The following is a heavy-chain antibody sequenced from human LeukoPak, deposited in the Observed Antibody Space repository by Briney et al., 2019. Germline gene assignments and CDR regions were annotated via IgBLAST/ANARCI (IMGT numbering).Heavy chain of an antibody. CDR3: ARVDTVMAYYFDL. J-gene: IGHJ4*02. CDR2: ISGSGGST. CDR1: GFAFSFYA. Sequence: PGGSLRLSCAASGFAFSFYAMSWGRHAPGKGLEWVSAISGSGGSTYYADSVKGRFTISRDNSRNTLYLQMNSLRAEDTAVYYCARVDTVMAYYFDLWGQGTLVTVSS. V-gene: IGHV3-23*01. D-gene: IGHD5-18*01.